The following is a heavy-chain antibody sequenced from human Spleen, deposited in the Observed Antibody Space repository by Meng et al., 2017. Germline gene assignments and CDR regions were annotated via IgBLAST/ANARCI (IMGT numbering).Heavy chain of an antibody. Sequence: ASVKVSCKASGYTFTSYDINWVRQATGQGLEWMGWMNPNSGNTGYAQKFQGRVTMTRNTSISTAYMELSSLRSEDTAVYYCARAVLLWFGEWHWFDPWGQGTLVTVSS. CDR3: ARAVLLWFGEWHWFDP. V-gene: IGHV1-8*01. J-gene: IGHJ5*02. D-gene: IGHD3-10*01. CDR1: GYTFTSYD. CDR2: MNPNSGNT.